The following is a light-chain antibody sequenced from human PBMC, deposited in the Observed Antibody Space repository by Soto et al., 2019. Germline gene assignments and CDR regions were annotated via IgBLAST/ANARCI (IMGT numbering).Light chain of an antibody. CDR3: SSYTSSSTLYV. CDR1: RSDVSGYNY. Sequence: QSVLTQPASVAGSPGQSITISCTGTRSDVSGYNYVSWYQQHPGKAPKLMIYDVSNRPSGVSNRFSGSKSGNTASLTISGLQAEDEADYYCSSYTSSSTLYVFGTGTKVTVL. J-gene: IGLJ1*01. V-gene: IGLV2-14*01. CDR2: DVS.